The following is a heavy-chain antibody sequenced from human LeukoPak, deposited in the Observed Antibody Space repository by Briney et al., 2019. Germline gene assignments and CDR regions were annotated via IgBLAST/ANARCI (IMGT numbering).Heavy chain of an antibody. Sequence: PGGSLRLSCTASEFSFSRYDMHWVRQAPGKGLEWVVLIWFDGSDEYYSDSVKGRFTISRDDSKNTLYLQMNSLRAEDTAVYFCVRGGYSSSWNRYFDFWGQGTLVTVSS. D-gene: IGHD6-13*01. CDR1: EFSFSRYD. V-gene: IGHV3-33*01. J-gene: IGHJ4*02. CDR3: VRGGYSSSWNRYFDF. CDR2: IWFDGSDE.